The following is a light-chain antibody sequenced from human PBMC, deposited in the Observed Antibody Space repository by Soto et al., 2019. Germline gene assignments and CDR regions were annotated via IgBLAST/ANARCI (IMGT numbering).Light chain of an antibody. Sequence: DIQFSLSPYSLSASVGDRVIITCLSSQRISNYLNWYQQKTGKAPKLLIFAASSLQSGVPSRFRGSGSGTNFTLTISRLHPEDFAAYYCQQCSCARITFGEGRRLE. J-gene: IGKJ5*01. CDR2: AAS. V-gene: IGKV1-39*01. CDR1: QRISNY. CDR3: QQCSCARIT.